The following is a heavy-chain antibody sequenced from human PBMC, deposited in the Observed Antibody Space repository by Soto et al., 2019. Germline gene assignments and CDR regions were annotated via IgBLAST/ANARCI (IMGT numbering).Heavy chain of an antibody. D-gene: IGHD6-13*01. V-gene: IGHV4-59*01. Sequence: QVQLQESGPGLVKPSETLSLTCTVSGGSISSYYWSWIRQPPGKGLEWIGYIYYSGSTNYNPSLKSRVTISVDTSKNQFSLKLSSVTAADTPVYYCARDYGYSSSWYDYWGQGTLVTVSS. CDR1: GGSISSYY. J-gene: IGHJ4*02. CDR3: ARDYGYSSSWYDY. CDR2: IYYSGST.